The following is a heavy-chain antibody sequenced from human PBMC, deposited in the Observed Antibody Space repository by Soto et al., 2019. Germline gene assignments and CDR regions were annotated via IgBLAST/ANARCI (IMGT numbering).Heavy chain of an antibody. CDR1: GGTFGNFG. J-gene: IGHJ5*01. CDR2: TIPIFDTP. Sequence: QMQLVQSGAEVKKPGSSVRVSCKASGGTFGNFGISWVRQDPGQGLEWMGGTIPIFDTPHYAEKFRDRVTISSDATSTAYLELTSLTSEDTATYYCARDREDGSGTKYNWFDSCGQGTLVTVSS. CDR3: ARDREDGSGTKYNWFDS. V-gene: IGHV1-69*01. D-gene: IGHD3-10*01.